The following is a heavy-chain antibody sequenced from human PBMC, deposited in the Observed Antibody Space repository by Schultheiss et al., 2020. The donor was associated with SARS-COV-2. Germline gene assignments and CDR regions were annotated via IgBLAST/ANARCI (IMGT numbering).Heavy chain of an antibody. CDR3: ARNFPLYGMDV. Sequence: SETLSLTCTVSGYSISSGYYWSWVRQHPGRGLEWIGYIYYSGSTNYNPSLKSRLTISLDTSKNQFSLNLSSVTAADTAVYYCARNFPLYGMDVWGQGTTVTVSS. CDR1: GYSISSGYY. J-gene: IGHJ6*02. CDR2: IYYSGST. V-gene: IGHV4-31*03.